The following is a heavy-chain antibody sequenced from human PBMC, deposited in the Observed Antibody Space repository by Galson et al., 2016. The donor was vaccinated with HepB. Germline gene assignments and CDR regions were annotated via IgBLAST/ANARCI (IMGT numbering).Heavy chain of an antibody. CDR2: LTSSGGST. D-gene: IGHD1-26*01. CDR3: AKDPTIVGPTAEGY. CDR1: GFTFSSYA. Sequence: SLRLSCAASGFTFSSYAMTWVRQAPGKGLEWVSSLTSSGGSTHYTDSVKGRFTISRDNSKNTLYLQMNRLRAEDTALYYCAKDPTIVGPTAEGYWGQGTLVTVSS. V-gene: IGHV3-23*01. J-gene: IGHJ4*02.